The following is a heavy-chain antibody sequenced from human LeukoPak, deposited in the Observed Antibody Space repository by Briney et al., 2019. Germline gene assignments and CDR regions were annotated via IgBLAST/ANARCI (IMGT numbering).Heavy chain of an antibody. J-gene: IGHJ6*02. V-gene: IGHV5-51*01. Sequence: GESLKISCKGSGYSFNSYWIDWVRQMPGKGLEWMGIIYPGDSDTRYSPSFQGQVTISADKSISTAYLQWSSLKASDTAMYYCARHYDILTGYSYYYYGMDVWGQGTTVTVSS. D-gene: IGHD3-9*01. CDR3: ARHYDILTGYSYYYYGMDV. CDR1: GYSFNSYW. CDR2: IYPGDSDT.